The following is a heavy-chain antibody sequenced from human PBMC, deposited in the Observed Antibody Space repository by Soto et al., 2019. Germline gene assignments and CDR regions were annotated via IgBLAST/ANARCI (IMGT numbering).Heavy chain of an antibody. D-gene: IGHD1-26*01. V-gene: IGHV3-74*01. CDR1: GFTFSSYW. CDR3: ASSEADPAPHYYYYYGMDV. Sequence: GPLRLACAASGFTFSSYWMRWVRQAPGKGLVWVSRINSDGSSTSYEDSVKGRFTISRDNAKNTLYLQMNSLRAEDTAVYYCASSEADPAPHYYYYYGMDVWGQGTTVTVYS. J-gene: IGHJ6*02. CDR2: INSDGSST.